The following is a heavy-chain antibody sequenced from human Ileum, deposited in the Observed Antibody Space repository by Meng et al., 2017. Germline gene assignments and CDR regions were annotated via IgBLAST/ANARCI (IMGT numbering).Heavy chain of an antibody. V-gene: IGHV3-23*01. Sequence: GESLKISCAASGFTFSSYAMSWVRQAPGKGLEWVSGINSGGGGTYYADSVKGRFTISRDNSKNTLYMQMNSLRVEDTAVYYCANGYSPDYWGQGTLVT. J-gene: IGHJ4*02. CDR2: INSGGGGT. CDR3: ANGYSPDY. CDR1: GFTFSSYA. D-gene: IGHD5-12*01.